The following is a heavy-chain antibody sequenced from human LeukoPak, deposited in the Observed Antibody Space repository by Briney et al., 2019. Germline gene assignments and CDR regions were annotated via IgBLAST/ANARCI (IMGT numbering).Heavy chain of an antibody. V-gene: IGHV1-3*01. CDR3: ARLGDEDAFDI. D-gene: IGHD3-10*01. CDR2: INAGNGNT. Sequence: ASVKVSCKASGYTFTSYAMHWVRQAPGQRLEWMGWINAGNGNTKYSQKFQGRVTITRDRSMSTAYMELSSLRSEDTAMYYCARLGDEDAFDIWGQGTMVTVSS. CDR1: GYTFTSYA. J-gene: IGHJ3*02.